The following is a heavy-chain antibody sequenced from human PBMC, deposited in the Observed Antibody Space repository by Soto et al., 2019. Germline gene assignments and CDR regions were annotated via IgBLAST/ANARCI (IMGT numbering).Heavy chain of an antibody. CDR3: ARDHHRDSSSWASWFDP. CDR2: INPNSGGT. CDR1: GYTFTGYY. J-gene: IGHJ5*02. V-gene: IGHV1-2*02. Sequence: ASVKDSRKASGYTFTGYYMHLLRQPPGQGLEWMGWINPNSGGTNYAQKLQGRVTITRDTSISTAYMERSRLRSDETAVYYCARDHHRDSSSWASWFDPWGQGTMVTVSS. D-gene: IGHD6-13*01.